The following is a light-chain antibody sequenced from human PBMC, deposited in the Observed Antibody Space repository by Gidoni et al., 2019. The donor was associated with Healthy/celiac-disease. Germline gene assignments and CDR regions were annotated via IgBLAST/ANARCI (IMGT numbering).Light chain of an antibody. CDR2: GAS. Sequence: EIVMTQSPATLSVSPGERATLSCRASQSVSSNLAWYQQKPGQAPRLLIYGASTSATGIPARCSGSGSGTEFTLIISSLQSEDFAVYYCQQYNNWPPVTFGQGTKLEIK. CDR1: QSVSSN. J-gene: IGKJ2*01. V-gene: IGKV3-15*01. CDR3: QQYNNWPPVT.